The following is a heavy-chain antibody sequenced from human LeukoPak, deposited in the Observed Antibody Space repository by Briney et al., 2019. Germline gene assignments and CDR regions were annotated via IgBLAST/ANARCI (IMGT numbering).Heavy chain of an antibody. Sequence: SETLSLTCAVSGGSISSSNWWSWVRQPPGEGLEGIGEIYHSGSTNYNPSLKSRVTISVDESKNPFSLKLSSVTAADTAVYYCAGGSGSYYNYFCYWGQGTLVTVSS. V-gene: IGHV4-4*02. CDR3: AGGSGSYYNYFCY. J-gene: IGHJ4*02. CDR1: GGSISSSNW. D-gene: IGHD3-10*01. CDR2: IYHSGST.